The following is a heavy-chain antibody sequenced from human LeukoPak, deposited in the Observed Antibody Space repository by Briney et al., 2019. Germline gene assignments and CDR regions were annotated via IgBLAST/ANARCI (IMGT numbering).Heavy chain of an antibody. Sequence: GGSLRLSCAASGFTFSSYDMHWVRQATGKGLEWVSAIGTAGDTYYPGSVKGRFTISRENAKNTLYLQMNSLRAGDTAVYYCARGAYYYGSGRAPSGMDVWGQGTTVTVSS. CDR1: GFTFSSYD. J-gene: IGHJ6*02. D-gene: IGHD3-10*01. CDR2: IGTAGDT. V-gene: IGHV3-13*01. CDR3: ARGAYYYGSGRAPSGMDV.